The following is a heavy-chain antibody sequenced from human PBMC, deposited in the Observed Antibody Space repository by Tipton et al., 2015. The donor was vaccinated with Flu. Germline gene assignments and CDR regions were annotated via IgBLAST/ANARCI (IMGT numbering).Heavy chain of an antibody. V-gene: IGHV3-7*01. CDR2: IKQDGSER. CDR1: GFTFSSYW. D-gene: IGHD1-14*01. CDR3: ARAIYNLGAY. Sequence: CAASGFTFSSYWMTWVRQAPGKGLEWVANIKQDGSERHYVDSVKGRFTISRDNAKNSLYLQMNSLRAEDTAVYYCARAIYNLGAYWGQGTLVTVSS. J-gene: IGHJ4*02.